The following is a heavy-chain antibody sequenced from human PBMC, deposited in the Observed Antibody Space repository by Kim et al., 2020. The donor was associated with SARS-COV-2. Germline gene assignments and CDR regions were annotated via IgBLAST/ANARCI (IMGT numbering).Heavy chain of an antibody. CDR3: ARDGRSGGSCYPFDY. D-gene: IGHD2-15*01. Sequence: ASVKVSCKASGYTFTSYGISWVRQAPGQGLEWIGWISAYNGNTNYAQKLQGRVTMTTDTSTSTAYMELRSLRSDDTAVYYCARDGRSGGSCYPFDYWGQGTLVTVSS. J-gene: IGHJ4*02. CDR2: ISAYNGNT. V-gene: IGHV1-18*01. CDR1: GYTFTSYG.